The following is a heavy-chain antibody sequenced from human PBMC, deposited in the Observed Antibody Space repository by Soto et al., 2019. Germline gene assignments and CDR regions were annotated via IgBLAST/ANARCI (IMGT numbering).Heavy chain of an antibody. CDR1: GGSISSSSYY. V-gene: IGHV4-39*01. D-gene: IGHD6-19*01. CDR3: ANAIAVAGNYFDY. J-gene: IGHJ4*02. Sequence: PETLSRTCTVSGGSISSSSYYWGWIRQPPGKGLEWIGSIFYSGSTYYNPSLKSRVTISVDTSKNQFSLKLSSVTAADTAVYYCANAIAVAGNYFDYWGQGTLVTVSS. CDR2: IFYSGST.